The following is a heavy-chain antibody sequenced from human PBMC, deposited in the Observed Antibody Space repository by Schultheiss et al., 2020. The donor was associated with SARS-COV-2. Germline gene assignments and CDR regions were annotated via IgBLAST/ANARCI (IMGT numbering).Heavy chain of an antibody. J-gene: IGHJ6*03. CDR2: INPNSGGT. Sequence: KISCKASGYTFTGYYMHWVRQAPGQGLEWMGWINPNSGGTNYAQKFQGRVTMTRDTSISTAYMELSRLRSDDTAVYYCARDDYDFWSGYYRDMDVWGKGTTVTVSS. CDR3: ARDDYDFWSGYYRDMDV. D-gene: IGHD3-3*01. CDR1: GYTFTGYY. V-gene: IGHV1-2*02.